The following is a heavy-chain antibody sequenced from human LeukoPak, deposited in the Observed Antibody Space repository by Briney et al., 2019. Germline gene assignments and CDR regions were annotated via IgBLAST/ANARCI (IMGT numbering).Heavy chain of an antibody. CDR3: SLYDFWSGYHHXDYFDX. D-gene: IGHD3-3*01. Sequence: SETLSLTCAVYGGSFSGYYWSWIRQPPGKGLEWIGEINHSGSTHYNPSLKSRVTISVDTSKNQFSLKLSSVTAADTAVYYCSLYDFWSGYHHXDYFDXWGQGTLVTVSS. V-gene: IGHV4-34*01. J-gene: IGHJ4*02. CDR2: INHSGST. CDR1: GGSFSGYY.